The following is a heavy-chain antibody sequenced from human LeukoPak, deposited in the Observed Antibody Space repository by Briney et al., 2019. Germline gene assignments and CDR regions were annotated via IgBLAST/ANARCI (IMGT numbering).Heavy chain of an antibody. D-gene: IGHD5-18*01. J-gene: IGHJ4*02. Sequence: GGSLRLSCAASGFTFSSYAMHWVRQAPGKGLEYVSAISSNGGSTYYANSVKGRFTISRDNSKNTLYLQMGSLRAEDMAVYYCARSTRYSYGLFDYWGQGTLSPSPQ. CDR3: ARSTRYSYGLFDY. CDR1: GFTFSSYA. CDR2: ISSNGGST. V-gene: IGHV3-64*01.